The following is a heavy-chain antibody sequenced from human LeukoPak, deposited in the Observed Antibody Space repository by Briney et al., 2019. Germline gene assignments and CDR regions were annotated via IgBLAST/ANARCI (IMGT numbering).Heavy chain of an antibody. V-gene: IGHV1-18*01. J-gene: IGHJ4*02. CDR1: GYTFTSYG. CDR2: ISAYNGDT. CDR3: ARAGRDSSGPWDY. Sequence: ASVKVSCKASGYTFTSYGIIWVRQAPGQGLEYMGWISAYNGDTNYAQKFQGRVTITADKSTSTAYMELSSLRSEDTAVYYCARAGRDSSGPWDYWGQGTLVTVSS. D-gene: IGHD3-22*01.